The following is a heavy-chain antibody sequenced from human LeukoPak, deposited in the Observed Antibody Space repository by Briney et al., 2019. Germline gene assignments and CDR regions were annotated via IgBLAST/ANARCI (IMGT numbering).Heavy chain of an antibody. CDR3: ARVGYSSGWSHFDL. J-gene: IGHJ2*01. Sequence: SETLSLTCTVSGGSITTYYWSWIRQPPGKGLEWIAYIFYSGSTNYNPSLKNRVTISADTSKNQFSLKLSSVTAADTAVYYCARVGYSSGWSHFDLWGRGTLVTVSS. CDR2: IFYSGST. V-gene: IGHV4-59*01. CDR1: GGSITTYY. D-gene: IGHD6-19*01.